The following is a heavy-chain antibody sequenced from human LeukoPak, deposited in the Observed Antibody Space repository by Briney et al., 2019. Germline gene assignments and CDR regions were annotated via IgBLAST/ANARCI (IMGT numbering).Heavy chain of an antibody. CDR1: GFTFGDYA. J-gene: IGHJ4*02. Sequence: AGGSLRLSCTASGFTFGDYAMSWFRQAPGKGLEWVGFIRSKAYGGTTEYAASVKGRFTISRDDSKSIAYLQMNSLKTEDTAVYYCTTQNPYYYDSSGYYVDYWGRGTLVTVSS. CDR3: TTQNPYYYDSSGYYVDY. CDR2: IRSKAYGGTT. D-gene: IGHD3-22*01. V-gene: IGHV3-49*03.